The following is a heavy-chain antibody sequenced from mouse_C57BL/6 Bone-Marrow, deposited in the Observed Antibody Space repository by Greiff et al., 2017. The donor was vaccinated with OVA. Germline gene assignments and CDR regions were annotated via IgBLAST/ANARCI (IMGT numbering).Heavy chain of an antibody. J-gene: IGHJ4*01. Sequence: QVQLHQSGAELMKPGASVKLSCKATGYTFTGYWIEWVKQRPGHGLEWIGEILPGSGSTNYNEKFKGKATFTADTASNTAYMQLSSLTTEDSAIYYGARYGSSYRDYAMDYWGQGTSVTVSS. CDR1: GYTFTGYW. CDR3: ARYGSSYRDYAMDY. V-gene: IGHV1-9*01. CDR2: ILPGSGST. D-gene: IGHD1-1*01.